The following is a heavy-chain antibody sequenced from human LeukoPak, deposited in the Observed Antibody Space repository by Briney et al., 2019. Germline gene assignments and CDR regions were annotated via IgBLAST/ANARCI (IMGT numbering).Heavy chain of an antibody. Sequence: GGSLRLSCTASGFTFSSYGMHWVRQAPGKGLEWVAIIWYDGNNKYYADSVKGRFTISRDNSRDTLYLQMNSLRGEDTAVYYCARVRSVRYFDYWGQGTLVTVSS. CDR2: IWYDGNNK. CDR3: ARVRSVRYFDY. D-gene: IGHD1-26*01. V-gene: IGHV3-33*01. CDR1: GFTFSSYG. J-gene: IGHJ4*02.